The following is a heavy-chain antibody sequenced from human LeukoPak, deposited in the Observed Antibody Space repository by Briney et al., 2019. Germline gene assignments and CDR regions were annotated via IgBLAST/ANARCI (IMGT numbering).Heavy chain of an antibody. CDR2: ISWKSDRI. CDR3: AGRRPSSGWYYFDY. Sequence: PGGSLRLSCAASGFTFDDYAMHWVRQAPGKGLEWVSGISWKSDRIGYADSVKGRFTISRDNAKNSLYLQMNSLRAEDTALYYCAGRRPSSGWYYFDYWGQGTLVTVSS. D-gene: IGHD6-19*01. V-gene: IGHV3-9*01. J-gene: IGHJ4*02. CDR1: GFTFDDYA.